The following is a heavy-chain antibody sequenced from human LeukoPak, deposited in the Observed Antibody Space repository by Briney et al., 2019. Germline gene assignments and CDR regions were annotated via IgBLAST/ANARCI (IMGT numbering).Heavy chain of an antibody. CDR2: TSDSGTYK. CDR1: GFTFSSHG. V-gene: IGHV3-21*05. J-gene: IGHJ6*03. D-gene: IGHD5-24*01. CDR3: ARQRATAKEGWFYYMDV. Sequence: GGSLRLSCVASGFTFSSHGMNWVRQAPGKGLEWISLTSDSGTYKYYADSVTGRFTISRDNAKNSVYLQMTSLRAEVSDLYCCARQRATAKEGWFYYMDVWGKGTPLIVSS.